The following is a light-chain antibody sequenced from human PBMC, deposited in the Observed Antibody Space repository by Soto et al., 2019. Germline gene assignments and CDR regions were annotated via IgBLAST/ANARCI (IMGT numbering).Light chain of an antibody. CDR2: ENN. J-gene: IGLJ3*02. CDR1: SSNIGNNY. CDR3: GTWDSSLRGV. V-gene: IGLV1-51*02. Sequence: QSVLTQPPSVSEAPGQTVTISCSGSSSNIGNNYVSWYQQLPGTAPKLLIYENNKRPSGIPDRFSGSKSGTSATLGITGLQTGDEADYYCGTWDSSLRGVFGGGTKVTVL.